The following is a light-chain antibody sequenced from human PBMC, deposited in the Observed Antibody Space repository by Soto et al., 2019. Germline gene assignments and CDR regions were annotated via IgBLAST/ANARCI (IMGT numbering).Light chain of an antibody. V-gene: IGKV1-5*01. CDR1: QSITRW. Sequence: DIQMTQSPSTLSASVGDRVTITCRASQSITRWSAWYQQKPGQAPKLLIFDATNLESGVPSRFSGSGSGTEFTLTISRLQPDDFATYYCQQYKSYSGTFGQGTRLEIK. CDR2: DAT. CDR3: QQYKSYSGT. J-gene: IGKJ5*01.